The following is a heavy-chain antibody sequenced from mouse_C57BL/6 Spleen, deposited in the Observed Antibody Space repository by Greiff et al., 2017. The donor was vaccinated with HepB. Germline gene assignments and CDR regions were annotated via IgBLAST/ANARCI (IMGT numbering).Heavy chain of an antibody. J-gene: IGHJ2*01. D-gene: IGHD4-1*01. V-gene: IGHV1-26*01. CDR1: GYTFTDYY. Sequence: VQLQQSGPELVKPGASVKISCKASGYTFTDYYMNWVKQSHGKSLEWIGDINPNNGGTSYNQKFKGKATLTVDKSSSTAYMELRSLTSEDSAVYYCAREGVNWAHFDYWGQGTTLTVSS. CDR2: INPNNGGT. CDR3: AREGVNWAHFDY.